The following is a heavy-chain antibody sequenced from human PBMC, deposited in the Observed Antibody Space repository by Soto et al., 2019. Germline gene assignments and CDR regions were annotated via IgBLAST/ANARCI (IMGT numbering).Heavy chain of an antibody. V-gene: IGHV4-30-2*01. CDR3: ARVPDV. CDR2: IYHSGFT. Sequence: PSETLSLTCAVSGGSISSGGYSWSWIRQPPGKGLEWIGYIYHSGFTYNNPSLKSRVTISVDRSKNQFSLKVSSVTAADTAVYYCARVPDVWGQGTTVTVS. CDR1: GGSISSGGYS. J-gene: IGHJ6*02.